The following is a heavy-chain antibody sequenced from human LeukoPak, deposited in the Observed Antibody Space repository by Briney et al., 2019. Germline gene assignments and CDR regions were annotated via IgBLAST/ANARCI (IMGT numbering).Heavy chain of an antibody. V-gene: IGHV3-7*01. D-gene: IGHD1-14*01. Sequence: PGGSLRLSCAASGFTFSSYWMSWVRQAPGKGLESVANIKQDGSEKYYVDSVKGRFTISRDNAKNSLYLQMNSLRVEGTAVYYCARGLYNRNYWGQGTLVTVSS. J-gene: IGHJ4*02. CDR3: ARGLYNRNY. CDR1: GFTFSSYW. CDR2: IKQDGSEK.